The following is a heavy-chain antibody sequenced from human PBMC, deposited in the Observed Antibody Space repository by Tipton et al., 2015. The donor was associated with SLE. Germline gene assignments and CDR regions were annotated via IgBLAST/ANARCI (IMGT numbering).Heavy chain of an antibody. CDR3: ARGKGLIAVAGSGDY. Sequence: TLSLTCAVYGGSISSSSYYWGWIRQPPGKGLEWIGSIYHSGSTYYNPSLKSRVTISVDTSKNQFSLKLSSVTAADTAVYYCARGKGLIAVAGSGDYWGQGTLVTVSS. CDR2: IYHSGST. D-gene: IGHD6-19*01. V-gene: IGHV4-39*07. CDR1: GGSISSSSYY. J-gene: IGHJ4*02.